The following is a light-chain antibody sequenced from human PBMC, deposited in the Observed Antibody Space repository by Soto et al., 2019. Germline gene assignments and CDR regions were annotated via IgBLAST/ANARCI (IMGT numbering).Light chain of an antibody. CDR2: DAS. V-gene: IGKV3-11*01. Sequence: EILLTQSPATLSLSPGETATLSCRASQSVSTYLAWYQQKPGQPPRLLIYDASNRATGVPARFSGSGSETDFTLTISSLEPEDFAVYYCQQRSNWPLLTFGGGTKVEIK. J-gene: IGKJ4*02. CDR1: QSVSTY. CDR3: QQRSNWPLLT.